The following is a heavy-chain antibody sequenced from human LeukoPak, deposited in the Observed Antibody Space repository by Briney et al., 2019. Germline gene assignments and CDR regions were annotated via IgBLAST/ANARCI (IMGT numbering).Heavy chain of an antibody. J-gene: IGHJ4*02. CDR3: ARGAASEYYFDY. D-gene: IGHD2-15*01. CDR2: ISSSSSYI. Sequence: GGSLRLSCAASGFTFSSYSMNWVRQAPGKGLEWVSSISSSSSYIYYADSVKGRFTISRDNAKNSVYLQMNSLRAEDTAVYYCARGAASEYYFDYWGQGTLVTVSS. CDR1: GFTFSSYS. V-gene: IGHV3-21*01.